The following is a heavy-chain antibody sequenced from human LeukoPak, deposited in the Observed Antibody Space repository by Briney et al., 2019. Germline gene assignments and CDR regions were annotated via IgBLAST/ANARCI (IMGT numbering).Heavy chain of an antibody. CDR1: GDSVSSNSAA. CDR3: ARGIAAAGTRDYYYYMDV. J-gene: IGHJ6*03. D-gene: IGHD6-13*01. Sequence: SQTLSLTCAISGDSVSSNSAAWNWIRQSPSRGLEWLGRTYYRSKWYNDYAVSVKSRITINPDTSKNQFSLQLNSVTPEDTAVYYCARGIAAAGTRDYYYYMDVWGKGTTVTVSS. V-gene: IGHV6-1*01. CDR2: TYYRSKWYN.